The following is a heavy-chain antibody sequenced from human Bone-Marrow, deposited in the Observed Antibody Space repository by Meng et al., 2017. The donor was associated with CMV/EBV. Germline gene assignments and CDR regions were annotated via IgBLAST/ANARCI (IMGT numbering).Heavy chain of an antibody. V-gene: IGHV1-18*01. J-gene: IGHJ6*02. Sequence: ASVKVSCKASGYTFTSYGISWVRQAPGQGLEWMGWISAYNGNTNYAQKLQGRVTMTTDTSTSTAYMELRSLRSDDTAVYYCARDGGSGNYYYYGMDVWGQGTTVTVSS. CDR1: GYTFTSYG. CDR2: ISAYNGNT. CDR3: ARDGGSGNYYYYGMDV. D-gene: IGHD3-10*01.